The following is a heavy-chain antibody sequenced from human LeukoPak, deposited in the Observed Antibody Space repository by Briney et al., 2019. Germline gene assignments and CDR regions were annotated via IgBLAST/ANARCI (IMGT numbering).Heavy chain of an antibody. D-gene: IGHD6-19*01. J-gene: IGHJ4*02. V-gene: IGHV4-4*02. CDR2: VFHSGST. CDR3: ARDLAVAGTNYFDF. CDR1: GDSISTNEW. Sequence: SETLSLTCSVSGDSISTNEWWSWVRQPPGQGLEWIGEVFHSGSTNYNPSLKSRVTISIDKSKNQFSLEVTSVTAADTAIYYCARDLAVAGTNYFDFWGQGTLVTVSS.